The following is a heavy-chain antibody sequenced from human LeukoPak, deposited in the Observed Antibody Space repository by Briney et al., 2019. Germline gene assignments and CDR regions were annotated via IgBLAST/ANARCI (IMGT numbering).Heavy chain of an antibody. J-gene: IGHJ4*01. Sequence: SETLSLTCAVSGYSVSSGYYWGWIRQPPGKGLEWIGSIYHSGSTYYNPSLKSRVTISVDTSKNQFSLKLSSVTAADTAVYYCAGPKEGSDWGHGTLVTVSS. CDR1: GYSVSSGYY. D-gene: IGHD3-10*01. V-gene: IGHV4-38-2*01. CDR2: IYHSGST. CDR3: AGPKEGSD.